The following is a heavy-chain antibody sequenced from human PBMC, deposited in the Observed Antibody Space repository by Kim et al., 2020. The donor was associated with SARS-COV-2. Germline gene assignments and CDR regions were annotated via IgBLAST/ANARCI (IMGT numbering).Heavy chain of an antibody. J-gene: IGHJ2*01. Sequence: AAPVRGGFTNSRDNAKNTLYLQMDSLIVEDTAVYYCTRDLSGDGDWYFDLWGRGTLVTVSS. D-gene: IGHD7-27*01. CDR3: TRDLSGDGDWYFDL. V-gene: IGHV3-74*01.